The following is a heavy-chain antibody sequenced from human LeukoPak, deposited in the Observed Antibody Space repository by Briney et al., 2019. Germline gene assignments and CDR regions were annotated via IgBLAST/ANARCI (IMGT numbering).Heavy chain of an antibody. CDR3: ARAVRRSGTSIKY. Sequence: GGSLRLSCAASGFTFSSYSMNWVRQAPGKGLEWVSYISSRSATIYYADSVKGRFTISRDNAKNSLYLQMNSLRAEDTAVYYCARAVRRSGTSIKYWGQGTLVTVSS. J-gene: IGHJ4*02. CDR1: GFTFSSYS. CDR2: ISSRSATI. D-gene: IGHD1-7*01. V-gene: IGHV3-48*01.